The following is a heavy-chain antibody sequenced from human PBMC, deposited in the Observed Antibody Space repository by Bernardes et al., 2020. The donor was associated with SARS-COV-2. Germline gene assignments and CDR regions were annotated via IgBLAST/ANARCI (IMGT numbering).Heavy chain of an antibody. CDR3: ACYYYVPGWAFYYGMDV. CDR1: GGSISSSSYY. D-gene: IGHD3-10*02. V-gene: IGHV4-39*01. Sequence: SEPLSLTCTVSGGSISSSSYYWGWIRQPPGKGLEWIGSIYYSGSTYYNPSLKSRVTISVDTSKNQFSLKLSSVTAADTAVYYCACYYYVPGWAFYYGMDVWGQGTTVTVSS. J-gene: IGHJ6*02. CDR2: IYYSGST.